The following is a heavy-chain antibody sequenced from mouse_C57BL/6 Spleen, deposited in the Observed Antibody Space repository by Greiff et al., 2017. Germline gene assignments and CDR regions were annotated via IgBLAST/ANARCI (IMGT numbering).Heavy chain of an antibody. Sequence: EVQRVESGEGLVKPGGSLKLSCAASGFTFSSYAMSWVRQTPEKRLEWVAYISSGGDYIYYADTVKGRFTISRDNARNTLYLQMSSLKSEDTAMYYCTRAGFITTVVPYWYFDVWGTGTTVTVSS. J-gene: IGHJ1*03. V-gene: IGHV5-9-1*02. CDR1: GFTFSSYA. D-gene: IGHD1-1*01. CDR2: ISSGGDYI. CDR3: TRAGFITTVVPYWYFDV.